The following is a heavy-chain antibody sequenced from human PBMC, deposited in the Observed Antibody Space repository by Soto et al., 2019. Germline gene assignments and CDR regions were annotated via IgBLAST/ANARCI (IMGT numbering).Heavy chain of an antibody. J-gene: IGHJ4*02. D-gene: IGHD2-15*01. CDR2: INPGGGT. CDR3: ARVYCSGGSCYGIDY. V-gene: IGHV1-46*01. CDR1: GGTFSSYA. Sequence: ASVKVSCKASGGTFSSYAISWVRQAPGQGLEWMGIINPGGGTSYAQKFQGRVTMTRDTSTSTVYMELSSLRSEDTAVYYCARVYCSGGSCYGIDYWGQGTLVTVSS.